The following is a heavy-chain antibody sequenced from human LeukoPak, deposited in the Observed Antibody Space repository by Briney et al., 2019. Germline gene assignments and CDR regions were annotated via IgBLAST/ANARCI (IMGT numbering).Heavy chain of an antibody. CDR1: GGSISSYY. D-gene: IGHD6-19*01. J-gene: IGHJ3*02. CDR3: ARVIAVAGIRVDAFDI. Sequence: PETLSLTCTVSGGSISSYYWGWVRQPPGKGLQWIGSIFYTGNTYYKPSLKSRVTISVDTSKNQFSLKLSSVTAADTAVYYCARVIAVAGIRVDAFDIWGQGTMVTVSS. CDR2: IFYTGNT. V-gene: IGHV4-39*07.